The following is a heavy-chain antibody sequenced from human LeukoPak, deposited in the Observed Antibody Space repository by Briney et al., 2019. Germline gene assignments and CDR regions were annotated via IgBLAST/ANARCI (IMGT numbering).Heavy chain of an antibody. CDR3: ARDMADSSGWSLQGGHHTGWFDP. J-gene: IGHJ5*02. CDR1: GFTFSDYY. D-gene: IGHD6-19*01. V-gene: IGHV3-11*05. Sequence: GGSLRLSCAASGFTFSDYYMSWIRQAPGKGLEWLSYINPTSGYTPYADSVRGRFTISRDNAKNSLYLQMNSLRAEDTAVYYCARDMADSSGWSLQGGHHTGWFDPWGQGTLVTVSS. CDR2: INPTSGYT.